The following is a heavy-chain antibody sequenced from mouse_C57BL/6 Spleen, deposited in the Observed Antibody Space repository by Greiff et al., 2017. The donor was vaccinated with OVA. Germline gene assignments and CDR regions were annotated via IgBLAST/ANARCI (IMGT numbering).Heavy chain of an antibody. D-gene: IGHD2-3*01. CDR2: IWGVGST. V-gene: IGHV2-6*01. CDR1: GFSFTSYG. Sequence: VKLMESGPGLVAPSQSLSITCTVSGFSFTSYGVDWVRQSPGKGLEWLGVIWGVGSTNYNSALKSRLSISKDNSKSQVFLKMNSLQTDDTAMYYCVSEGYDGYAFAYWGQGTLVTVSA. CDR3: VSEGYDGYAFAY. J-gene: IGHJ3*01.